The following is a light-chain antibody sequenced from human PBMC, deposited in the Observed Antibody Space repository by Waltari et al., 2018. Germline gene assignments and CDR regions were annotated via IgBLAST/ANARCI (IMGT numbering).Light chain of an antibody. Sequence: ETIMTQSPATLSVSPGDRATLFRRASQSISRNLAWHQQKPGQAPSLVMYAASTRATGIPARFSGSGSGTEFTLTISSLQSEDCALYYCQQYDAWPLTFGGGTKVEIK. CDR1: QSISRN. CDR2: AAS. V-gene: IGKV3-15*01. J-gene: IGKJ4*01. CDR3: QQYDAWPLT.